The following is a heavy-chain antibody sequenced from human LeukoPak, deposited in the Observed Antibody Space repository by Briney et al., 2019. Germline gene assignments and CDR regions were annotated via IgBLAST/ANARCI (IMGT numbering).Heavy chain of an antibody. D-gene: IGHD5-12*01. CDR1: GGSISNYY. J-gene: IGHJ4*02. CDR3: AAGGGYDYYFEY. CDR2: IYISETT. Sequence: SETLSLTCAVYGGSISNYYWSWIRQPAGKGLEWIGRIYISETTIYNPSLKSRVTMSVDTSKNLFSLRLNSVTAADTAVYYCAAGGGYDYYFEYWGQGILVTVSS. V-gene: IGHV4-59*10.